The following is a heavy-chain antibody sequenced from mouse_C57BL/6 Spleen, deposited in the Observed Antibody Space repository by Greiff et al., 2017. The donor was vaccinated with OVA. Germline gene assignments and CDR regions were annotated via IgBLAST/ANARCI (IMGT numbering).Heavy chain of an antibody. CDR1: GYTFTDYY. CDR2: INPYNGGT. V-gene: IGHV1-19*01. Sequence: DVKLQQSGPVLVKPGASVKMSCKASGYTFTDYYMNWVKQSHGKSLEWIGVINPYNGGTSYNQKFKGKATLTVDKSSSTAYMELNSLTSEDSAVYYCARLLAAKGYFDYWGQGTTLTVSS. J-gene: IGHJ2*01. CDR3: ARLLAAKGYFDY.